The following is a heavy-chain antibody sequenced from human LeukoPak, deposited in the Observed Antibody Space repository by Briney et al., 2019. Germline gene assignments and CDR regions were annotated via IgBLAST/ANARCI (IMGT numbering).Heavy chain of an antibody. J-gene: IGHJ4*02. CDR2: ISAFNGNT. CDR1: RYTLNQLS. CDR3: ARAGITSGWVQNIEY. Sequence: SETVSHMLSRYTLNQLSMHWLRQAPGNRREWLGWISAFNGNTKHAQKLQGRGTMTTDTSATTAYMELRSLRSDDTAVYYCARAGITSGWVQNIEYWGQGTLVTVSS. V-gene: IGHV1-18*01. D-gene: IGHD6-19*01.